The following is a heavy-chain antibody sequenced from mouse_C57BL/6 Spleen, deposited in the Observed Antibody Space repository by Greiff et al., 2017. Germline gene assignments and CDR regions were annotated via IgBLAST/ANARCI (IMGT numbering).Heavy chain of an antibody. Sequence: QVQLQQPGAELVKPGASVKMSCKASGYTFTSYWITWVKQRPGQGLEWIGDIYPGSGSTNYNEKFKSKATLTVDTSSSTASMQLSSLTSEDSAVYYCARGDYYGSTHWYFDVWGTGTTVTVSS. CDR3: ARGDYYGSTHWYFDV. D-gene: IGHD1-1*01. J-gene: IGHJ1*03. V-gene: IGHV1-55*01. CDR1: GYTFTSYW. CDR2: IYPGSGST.